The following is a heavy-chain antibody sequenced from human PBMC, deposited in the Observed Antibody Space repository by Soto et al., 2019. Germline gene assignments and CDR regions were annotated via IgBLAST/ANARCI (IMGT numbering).Heavy chain of an antibody. CDR1: GFTFSGYS. V-gene: IGHV3-48*02. J-gene: IGHJ4*02. CDR2: ISSSSSTR. D-gene: IGHD6-19*01. Sequence: EVQLVESGGGLVQPGGSLRLSCAASGFTFSGYSMNWVRQAPGKGLEWVSYISSSSSTRYYPDSVKGRFTISRDNAKNSLYLQMNSLRDEHTAVYYCARDLSESSGWYRGGIFDYWGQGTLVTVSS. CDR3: ARDLSESSGWYRGGIFDY.